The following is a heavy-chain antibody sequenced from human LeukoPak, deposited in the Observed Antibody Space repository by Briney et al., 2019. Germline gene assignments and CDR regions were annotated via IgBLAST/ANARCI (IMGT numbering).Heavy chain of an antibody. D-gene: IGHD3-10*01. CDR2: IYYSGST. Sequence: SETLSLTCTVSGGSISSGGYYWSWIRQHPGKGLEWIGYIYYSGSTYYNPSLKSRVTISVDTSKNQFSLKLSSVTAADTAVYYCARVQYYGSGSYYPNWFDPWGQGTLVTVSS. V-gene: IGHV4-31*03. J-gene: IGHJ5*02. CDR3: ARVQYYGSGSYYPNWFDP. CDR1: GGSISSGGYY.